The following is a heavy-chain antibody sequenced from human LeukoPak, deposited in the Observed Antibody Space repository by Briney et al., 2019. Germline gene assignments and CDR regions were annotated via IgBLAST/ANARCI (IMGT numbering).Heavy chain of an antibody. J-gene: IGHJ4*02. Sequence: SETLSLTCAVYGGSFSGYYWSWIRQPPGKGLERIGEINHSGSTNYNPSLKSRVTISVDTSKNQFSLKLSSVTVADTAVYYCARGNFRYSSSWYGAYYFDYWGQGTLVTVSS. CDR2: INHSGST. D-gene: IGHD6-13*01. CDR1: GGSFSGYY. V-gene: IGHV4-34*01. CDR3: ARGNFRYSSSWYGAYYFDY.